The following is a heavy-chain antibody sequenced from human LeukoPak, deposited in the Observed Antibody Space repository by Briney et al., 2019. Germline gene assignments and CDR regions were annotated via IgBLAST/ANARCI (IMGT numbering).Heavy chain of an antibody. J-gene: IGHJ3*02. Sequence: ASVKVSCKASGYTFSNYDINCVRRATGQGLEWMGWMNPSSGNTGYAQKFQGRVTMTWSTSMTTAYMELSSLRSEDTAMYYCTRAWSGGSDAFDIWGQGTMVTVSS. D-gene: IGHD3-3*01. V-gene: IGHV1-8*01. CDR1: GYTFSNYD. CDR3: TRAWSGGSDAFDI. CDR2: MNPSSGNT.